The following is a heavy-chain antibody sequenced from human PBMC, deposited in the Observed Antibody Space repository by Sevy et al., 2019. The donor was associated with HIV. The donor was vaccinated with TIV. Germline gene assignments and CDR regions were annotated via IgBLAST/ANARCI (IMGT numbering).Heavy chain of an antibody. D-gene: IGHD3-10*01. J-gene: IGHJ5*02. Sequence: GGSLRLSCSASGFSFDNYVMNWFRQAPGKGLEWVGFIRSKLYGGTTECAASVKGRFTISRDDSKSIAYLQMNSLKTEDSGVYYCSRDRYGSQSYAADHWGQGTLVTVSS. CDR1: GFSFDNYV. CDR2: IRSKLYGGTT. CDR3: SRDRYGSQSYAADH. V-gene: IGHV3-49*03.